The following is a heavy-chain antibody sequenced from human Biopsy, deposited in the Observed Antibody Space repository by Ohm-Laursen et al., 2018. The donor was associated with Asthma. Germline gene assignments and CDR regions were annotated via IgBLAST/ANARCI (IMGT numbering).Heavy chain of an antibody. CDR2: SDHRGNT. V-gene: IGHV4-34*01. CDR3: ARGPEWSGLDI. Sequence: DTLSLTCSMYGLSSSGYYWTWIRQPPGKGLEWIGESDHRGNTNTNPTLKSRVTISKDKSANEFSLKMRSVTAADTAIYYCARGPEWSGLDIWGQGTTVTVSS. CDR1: GLSSSGYY. D-gene: IGHD3-3*01. J-gene: IGHJ6*02.